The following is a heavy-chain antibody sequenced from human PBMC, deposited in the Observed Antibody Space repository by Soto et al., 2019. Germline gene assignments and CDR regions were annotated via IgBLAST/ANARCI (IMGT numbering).Heavy chain of an antibody. CDR2: IIPIFGTA. J-gene: IGHJ6*02. Sequence: SVKVSCKASGGTFSSYAITWVRQAPGQGLEWMGGIIPIFGTANYAQKFQDRVTITPDESTSTAYMELSSLRSEDTAVYYCARGTYGGNAGYYYYYGMDVWGQGTTVTVSS. CDR1: GGTFSSYA. D-gene: IGHD4-17*01. V-gene: IGHV1-69*13. CDR3: ARGTYGGNAGYYYYYGMDV.